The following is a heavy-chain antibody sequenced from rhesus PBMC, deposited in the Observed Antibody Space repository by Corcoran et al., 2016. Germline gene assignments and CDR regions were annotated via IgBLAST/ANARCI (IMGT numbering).Heavy chain of an antibody. V-gene: IGHV4-122*02. J-gene: IGHJ5-2*02. CDR2: SPYRGSP. Sequence: QVQLQESGPGLVKPSETLSLTCAVSGYSISSGYDWSWIRQPPGKGREWIGYSPYRGSPSYNPSLKSRVTISRATSRNQFSLKLGSVTAADTAVYYCARDPMDVWGRGVLVTVSS. CDR3: ARDPMDV. CDR1: GYSISSGYD.